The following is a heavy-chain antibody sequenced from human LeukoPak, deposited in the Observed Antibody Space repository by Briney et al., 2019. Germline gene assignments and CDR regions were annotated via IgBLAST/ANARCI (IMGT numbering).Heavy chain of an antibody. CDR2: IRYDGSNK. CDR1: GFTFSTYG. V-gene: IGHV3-30*02. D-gene: IGHD6-13*01. J-gene: IGHJ4*02. CDR3: AKDAIAAAGGPYYFDY. Sequence: GGSLRLSCAPSGFTFSTYGMHWVRQVPGKGLEWVAFIRYDGSNKYYADSVKGRFTISRDNSKNTLYLQVNSLRAEDTAVYYCAKDAIAAAGGPYYFDYWGQGTLVTVSS.